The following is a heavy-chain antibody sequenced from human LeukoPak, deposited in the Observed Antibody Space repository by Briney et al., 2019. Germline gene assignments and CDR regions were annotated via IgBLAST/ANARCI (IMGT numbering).Heavy chain of an antibody. D-gene: IGHD1-7*01. CDR3: ARQGMLSGTTFYFGY. CDR2: IYYSGST. Sequence: SETLSLTCAVYGGSFSGYYWSWIRQPPGKGLEWIGSIYYSGSTYYNPSLKSRVTISVDTSKNQFSLKLSSVTAADTAVYYCARQGMLSGTTFYFGYWGQGTLVTVSS. J-gene: IGHJ4*02. CDR1: GGSFSGYY. V-gene: IGHV4-34*01.